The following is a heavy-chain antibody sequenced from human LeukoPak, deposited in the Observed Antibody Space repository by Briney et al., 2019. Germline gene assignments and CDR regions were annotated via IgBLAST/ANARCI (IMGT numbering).Heavy chain of an antibody. CDR1: GYSISSGYY. Sequence: SETLSLTCAVSGYSISSGYYWGWIRQPPGNGLEWIGSIYHSGSTYYNPSLKSRVTISVDTSKNQFSLKLSSVTAADTAVYYCASALRYDDYVGIWGQGTLVTVSS. V-gene: IGHV4-38-2*01. D-gene: IGHD4-17*01. CDR3: ASALRYDDYVGI. J-gene: IGHJ4*02. CDR2: IYHSGST.